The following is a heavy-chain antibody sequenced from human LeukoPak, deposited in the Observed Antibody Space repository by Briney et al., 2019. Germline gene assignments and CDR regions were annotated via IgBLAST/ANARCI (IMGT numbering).Heavy chain of an antibody. D-gene: IGHD2-21*02. CDR2: IYTSGST. Sequence: SETLSLTCTVCGGSISSYNWSWIRQLAGKGLEWIGRIYTSGSTNYNPSLKSRVTMSVDTSKNQFTLKLSSVTAADTAVYCCARAVGEVVVTANYYYYYGMDVWGQGTTVTVSS. CDR1: GGSISSYN. CDR3: ARAVGEVVVTANYYYYYGMDV. V-gene: IGHV4-4*07. J-gene: IGHJ6*02.